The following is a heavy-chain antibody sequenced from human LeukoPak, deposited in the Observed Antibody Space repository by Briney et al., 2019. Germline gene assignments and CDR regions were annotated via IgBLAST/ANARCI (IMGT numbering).Heavy chain of an antibody. Sequence: GGSLRLSCAASGFTFSKYSMTWVRQAPGKGLEWVSAITGSGAFTDYADSVKGRFTISRDNAKNSLYLQMNSLRAEDTAVYYCARGQGEVYFDYWGQGILVAVSS. V-gene: IGHV3-23*01. CDR1: GFTFSKYS. CDR2: ITGSGAFT. J-gene: IGHJ4*02. CDR3: ARGQGEVYFDY.